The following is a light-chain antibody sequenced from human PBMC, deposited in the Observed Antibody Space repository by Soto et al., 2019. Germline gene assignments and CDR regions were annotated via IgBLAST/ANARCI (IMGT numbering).Light chain of an antibody. CDR1: QILVYADGNTY. Sequence: DVVMTQSPLSLPVTLGQSSSISCTSSQILVYADGNTYLNWLQQRPGQSPRRLIYKVFNRDSGVPDRFSGSASGSEFTLTISRVEAEDIGVYYCMQTAHWPYTFGRGTKVEIK. J-gene: IGKJ2*01. V-gene: IGKV2-30*01. CDR3: MQTAHWPYT. CDR2: KVF.